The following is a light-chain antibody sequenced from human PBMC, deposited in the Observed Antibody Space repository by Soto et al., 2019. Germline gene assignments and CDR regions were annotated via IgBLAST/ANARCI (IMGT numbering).Light chain of an antibody. J-gene: IGLJ2*01. Sequence: QSVLTQPPSASGTPGQMVTISCSGSSSNIGSHTVNWYQQLPGMAPKLLIYNNSQRPSGVPDRFPGSKSVTSASLAISGLQSEDQADYYCAAWDDSLRGLEFGGGAKLT. CDR2: NNS. V-gene: IGLV1-44*01. CDR1: SSNIGSHT. CDR3: AAWDDSLRGLE.